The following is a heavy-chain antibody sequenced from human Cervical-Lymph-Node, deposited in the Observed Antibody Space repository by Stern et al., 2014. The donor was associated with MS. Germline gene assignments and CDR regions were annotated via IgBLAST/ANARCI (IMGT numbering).Heavy chain of an antibody. V-gene: IGHV4-30-2*01. CDR3: ARGGVIYTQDRNGFDV. D-gene: IGHD2-21*01. CDR1: GGSISSGGSS. CDR2: IYHSGGT. Sequence: VQLVESGSGQAKPSQTLSLTCAVSGGSISSGGSSWNWFRQPPGKGLEWIGFIYHSGGTHYYPSLQGPVFISLDSFQNHFALNLRSVTAADTAVYYCARGGVIYTQDRNGFDVWGQGTMVTVSS. J-gene: IGHJ3*01.